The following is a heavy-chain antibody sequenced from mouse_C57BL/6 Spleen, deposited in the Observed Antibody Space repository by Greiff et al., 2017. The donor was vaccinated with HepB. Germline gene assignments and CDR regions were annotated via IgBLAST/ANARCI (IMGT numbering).Heavy chain of an antibody. J-gene: IGHJ1*03. D-gene: IGHD1-1*01. V-gene: IGHV1-18*01. CDR3: ARRGYYGSSYGYFDV. CDR1: GYTFTDYN. CDR2: INPNNGGT. Sequence: VQLKESGPELVKPGASVKTPCKASGYTFTDYNMDWVKQSHGKSLEWIGDINPNNGGTIYNQKFKGKATLTVDKSSSTAYMELRSLTSEDTAVYYCARRGYYGSSYGYFDVWGTGTTVTVSS.